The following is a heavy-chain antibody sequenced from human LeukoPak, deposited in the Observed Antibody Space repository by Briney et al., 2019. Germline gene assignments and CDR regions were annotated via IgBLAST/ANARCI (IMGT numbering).Heavy chain of an antibody. CDR2: ISSSSSYI. CDR3: ARAPYSSSWYSVWFDP. D-gene: IGHD6-13*01. Sequence: GGSLRLSCAASGFTFSSYSMNWVRQAPGKGLEWVSSISSSSSYIYYADSVKGRFTIPRDNAKNSLYLKMNSLRAEDTAVYYCARAPYSSSWYSVWFDPWGQGTLVTVSS. V-gene: IGHV3-21*01. CDR1: GFTFSSYS. J-gene: IGHJ5*02.